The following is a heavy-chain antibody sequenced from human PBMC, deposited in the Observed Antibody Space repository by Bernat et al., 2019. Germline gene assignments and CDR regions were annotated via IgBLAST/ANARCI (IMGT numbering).Heavy chain of an antibody. Sequence: QVQLVQSGAEVKKPGASVKVSCKASGYTFTSYGISWVRQAPGQGLEWMGWISAYNGNTNYAQKLQGRVTMTTDTSTSTAYMELRSLRSDDTAVYYCARDKMGYCSSTSCPNNWFDPWGPGTLVTVSS. J-gene: IGHJ5*02. D-gene: IGHD2-2*01. CDR1: GYTFTSYG. CDR3: ARDKMGYCSSTSCPNNWFDP. CDR2: ISAYNGNT. V-gene: IGHV1-18*01.